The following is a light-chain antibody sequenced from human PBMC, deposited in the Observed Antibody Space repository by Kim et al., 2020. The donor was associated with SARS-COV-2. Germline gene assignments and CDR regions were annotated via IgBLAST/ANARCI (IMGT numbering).Light chain of an antibody. CDR2: KDS. CDR3: YSIADKNLV. Sequence: SYELTQPSSVSVSPGQTATITCSGDVLARNYARWFQRRPGQAPQLVIYKDSQRPSGIPERFSGSSSGTTVTLTISGAQVDDEADYYCYSIADKNLVFGGGTQLTVL. J-gene: IGLJ3*02. V-gene: IGLV3-27*01. CDR1: VLARNY.